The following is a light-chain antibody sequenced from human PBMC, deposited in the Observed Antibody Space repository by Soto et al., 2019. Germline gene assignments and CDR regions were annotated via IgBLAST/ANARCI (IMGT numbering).Light chain of an antibody. Sequence: DIQLTQSPSSLSASVGDRVTITCRASQSISSYLNWYQQKPGKAPKLLIYAESSLQSGVASRFSGSGSGTDFTLTISSLQPEDFTTYYCQQSYSTPRTFGQGTKVEIK. CDR1: QSISSY. CDR2: AES. CDR3: QQSYSTPRT. J-gene: IGKJ1*01. V-gene: IGKV1-39*01.